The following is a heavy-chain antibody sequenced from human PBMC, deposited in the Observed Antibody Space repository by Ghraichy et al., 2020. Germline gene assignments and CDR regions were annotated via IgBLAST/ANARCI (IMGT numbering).Heavy chain of an antibody. J-gene: IGHJ6*02. CDR3: TRPPGDIFGLDV. CDR1: GGSISGTSW. CDR2: IDQSGGT. D-gene: IGHD2-21*01. V-gene: IGHV4-4*02. Sequence: GTLSLTCAVSGGSISGTSWWSWVRQPPGKGLEWIGEIDQSGGTNYNPSLKSRVTILVDKSKNQFSLRVSSVTAADTAMYYCTRPPGDIFGLDVWGQGTTVTVSS.